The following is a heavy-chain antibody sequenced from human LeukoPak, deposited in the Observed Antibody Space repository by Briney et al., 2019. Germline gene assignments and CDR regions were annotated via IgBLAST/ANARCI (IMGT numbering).Heavy chain of an antibody. V-gene: IGHV3-23*01. CDR1: GFTFSSYA. J-gene: IGHJ4*02. CDR3: AKRESSSSVSGYYFDY. D-gene: IGHD6-6*01. Sequence: GGSLRLSCAASGFTFSSYAMSWVRQAPGKGLKWVSAISGSGGSTYYADSVKGRFAISRDNSKNTLYLQMNSLRAEDTAVYYCAKRESSSSVSGYYFDYWGQGTLVTVSS. CDR2: ISGSGGST.